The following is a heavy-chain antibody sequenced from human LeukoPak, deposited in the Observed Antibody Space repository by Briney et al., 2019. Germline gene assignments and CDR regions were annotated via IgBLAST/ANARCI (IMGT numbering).Heavy chain of an antibody. CDR3: ARGTSGFGELPKGY. CDR2: ISSSGSTI. J-gene: IGHJ4*02. CDR1: GFTFSSYE. D-gene: IGHD3-10*01. Sequence: GGSLRLSCAASGFTFSSYEMNWVRQAPGKGLEWVSYISSSGSTIYYADTVKGRFTISRDNAKNSLYLQMNSLRAEDTAVYYCARGTSGFGELPKGYWGQGTLVTVSS. V-gene: IGHV3-48*03.